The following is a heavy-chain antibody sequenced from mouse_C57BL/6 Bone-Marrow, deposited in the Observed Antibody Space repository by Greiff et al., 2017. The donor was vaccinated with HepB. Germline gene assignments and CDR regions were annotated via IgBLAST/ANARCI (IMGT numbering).Heavy chain of an antibody. CDR2: IYPRSGNT. J-gene: IGHJ3*01. V-gene: IGHV1-81*01. D-gene: IGHD2-2*01. Sequence: VQLQESGAELARPGASVKLSCKASGYTFTSYGISWVKQRTGQGLEWIGEIYPRSGNTYYNEKFKGKATLTADKSSSTAYVELRSLTSEDSAVYFCARSGGYDEAYWGQGTLVTVSA. CDR1: GYTFTSYG. CDR3: ARSGGYDEAY.